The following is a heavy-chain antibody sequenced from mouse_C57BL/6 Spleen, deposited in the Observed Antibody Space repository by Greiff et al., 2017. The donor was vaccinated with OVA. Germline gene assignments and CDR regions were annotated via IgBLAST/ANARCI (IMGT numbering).Heavy chain of an antibody. CDR3: TRVYYYGSSPYAMDY. D-gene: IGHD1-1*01. CDR2: ISSGGDYI. CDR1: GFTFSSYA. V-gene: IGHV5-9-1*02. J-gene: IGHJ4*01. Sequence: VESGEGLVKPGGSLKLSCAASGFTFSSYAMSWVRQTPEKRLEWVAYISSGGDYIYYADTVKGRFTIYRDNARNTLYLQMSSLKSEDTAMYYCTRVYYYGSSPYAMDYWGQGTSVTVSS.